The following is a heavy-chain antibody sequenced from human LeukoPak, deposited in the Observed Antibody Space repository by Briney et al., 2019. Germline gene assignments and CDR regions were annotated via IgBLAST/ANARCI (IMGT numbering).Heavy chain of an antibody. J-gene: IGHJ3*02. CDR1: GVSISSYY. CDR2: IYSSGST. D-gene: IGHD3-3*01. CDR3: ARGYDFRQLLDAFDI. Sequence: SETLSLTCAASGVSISSYYWSWIRQPAGKGLQWIGRIYSSGSTNYNPSLKSRVTVSVDTSKDQFSLKLNSATAADTAVYYCARGYDFRQLLDAFDIWGQGTMVTVSS. V-gene: IGHV4-4*07.